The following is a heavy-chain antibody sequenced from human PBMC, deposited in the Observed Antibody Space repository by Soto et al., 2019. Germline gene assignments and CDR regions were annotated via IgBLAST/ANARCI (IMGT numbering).Heavy chain of an antibody. Sequence: QLQLQESGSGLVKPSQTLSLTCAVSGGSISSGGYSWSWIRQPPGKGLEWIGYIYHSGSTYYNPSLKSRVTISVDRSKNQFSLKLRSVTAADTAVYYCARNYYDSSGYYYTYGPPDNWFDHWGQGTLVTVSS. CDR2: IYHSGST. D-gene: IGHD3-22*01. J-gene: IGHJ5*02. CDR3: ARNYYDSSGYYYTYGPPDNWFDH. CDR1: GGSISSGGYS. V-gene: IGHV4-30-2*01.